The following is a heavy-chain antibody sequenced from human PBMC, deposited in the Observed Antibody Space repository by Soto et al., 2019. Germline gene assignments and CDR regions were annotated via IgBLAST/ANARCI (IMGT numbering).Heavy chain of an antibody. CDR1: GYTFTSYY. Sequence: QVQLVQSGAEVKKPGASVKVSCKASGYTFTSYYVHWIRQAPGQGLEWMGIINASGGRTTYAPKFQGTVTMTRDTSTRTVYMELSSLTSADTATYFCGRILPPATFDYWGQGTLVTVSS. J-gene: IGHJ4*02. D-gene: IGHD2-21*02. V-gene: IGHV1-46*03. CDR2: INASGGRT. CDR3: GRILPPATFDY.